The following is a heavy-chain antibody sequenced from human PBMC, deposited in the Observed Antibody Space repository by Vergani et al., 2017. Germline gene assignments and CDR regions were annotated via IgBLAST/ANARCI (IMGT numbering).Heavy chain of an antibody. CDR2: ISGPGLST. V-gene: IGHV3-23*01. CDR3: VXEKIDLGSYYFDY. J-gene: IGHJ4*02. D-gene: IGHD2/OR15-2a*01. Sequence: EVHLLESGGGLVQSGGSLRLSCAASGFTFSNSAVSWVRQAPGRGLAWVSSISGPGLSTYYADSVKGRFSISRDNSKNTVFLQMHSLRAEDTAIYYCVXEKIDLGSYYFDYWGQGILVTVSS. CDR1: GFTFSNSA.